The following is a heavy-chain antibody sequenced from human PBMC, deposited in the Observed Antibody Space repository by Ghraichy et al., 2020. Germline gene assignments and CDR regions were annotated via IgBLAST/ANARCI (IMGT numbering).Heavy chain of an antibody. Sequence: SETLSLTCTVSGGSISSSSYYWGWIRQPPGKGLEWIGSIYYSGSTYYNPSLKSRVTISVDTSKNQFSLKLSSVTAADTAVYYCASLYYGSGSYYNGIDYWGQGTLVTVSS. D-gene: IGHD3-10*01. CDR2: IYYSGST. CDR1: GGSISSSSYY. J-gene: IGHJ4*02. CDR3: ASLYYGSGSYYNGIDY. V-gene: IGHV4-39*01.